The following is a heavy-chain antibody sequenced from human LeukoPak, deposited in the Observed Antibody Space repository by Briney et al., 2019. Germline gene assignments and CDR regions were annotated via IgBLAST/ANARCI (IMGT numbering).Heavy chain of an antibody. Sequence: ASVKVSCTASGYTFTGYYMHWVRQAPGQGLEWMGWIYPNSGGTNYAQKFQGRVTMTRDTSISTAYMELSRLRSDDTAVYYCARAVVVVIAARGAFDIWGQGTMVTVSS. CDR1: GYTFTGYY. V-gene: IGHV1-2*02. CDR3: ARAVVVVIAARGAFDI. J-gene: IGHJ3*02. D-gene: IGHD2-21*01. CDR2: IYPNSGGT.